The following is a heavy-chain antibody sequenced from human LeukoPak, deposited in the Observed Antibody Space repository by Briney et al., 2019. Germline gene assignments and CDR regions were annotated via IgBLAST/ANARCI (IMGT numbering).Heavy chain of an antibody. D-gene: IGHD2-2*01. Sequence: SVKVSCKASGGTFSSYAISWVRQAPGQGLEWMGRIIPILGIANYAQRFQGRVTITADKSTSTAYMELSSLRSEDTAVYYCARDGFYCSSTSCPLDYWGQGTLVTVSS. CDR1: GGTFSSYA. CDR3: ARDGFYCSSTSCPLDY. J-gene: IGHJ4*02. CDR2: IIPILGIA. V-gene: IGHV1-69*04.